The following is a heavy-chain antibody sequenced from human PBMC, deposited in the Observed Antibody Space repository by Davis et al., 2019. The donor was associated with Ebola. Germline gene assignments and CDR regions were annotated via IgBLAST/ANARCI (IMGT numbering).Heavy chain of an antibody. CDR2: IIPILGTA. J-gene: IGHJ5*02. CDR3: TRGKWFDP. Sequence: SVTVSCKASGGTFSSYTISWVRQAPGQGLEWMGRIIPILGTADYAQRFQGRVTITADTSTHTAYMELSRLRSDDTAMYYCTRGKWFDPWGQGTLVAVSS. CDR1: GGTFSSYT. V-gene: IGHV1-69*08.